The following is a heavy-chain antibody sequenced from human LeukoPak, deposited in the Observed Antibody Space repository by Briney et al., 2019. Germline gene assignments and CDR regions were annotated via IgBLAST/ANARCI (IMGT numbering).Heavy chain of an antibody. CDR2: IYPGDSDT. V-gene: IGHV5-51*01. J-gene: IGHJ5*02. CDR1: GYSFTSYW. Sequence: GESLKISCKGSGYSFTSYWIGWVRQMPGKGLEWMGIIYPGDSDTRYSPSFQGQVTISADKSISTAYLQWSSLKASDTAMYYCARQPAATTNSIKFDPWGQGTLVTVSS. D-gene: IGHD1-7*01. CDR3: ARQPAATTNSIKFDP.